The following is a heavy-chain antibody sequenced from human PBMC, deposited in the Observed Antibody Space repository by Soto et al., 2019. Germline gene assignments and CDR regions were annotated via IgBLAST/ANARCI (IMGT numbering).Heavy chain of an antibody. CDR2: ISSSGSTI. J-gene: IGHJ5*02. V-gene: IGHV3-11*01. CDR3: AREQVAARRVRWFDP. D-gene: IGHD6-6*01. CDR1: GFTFSDYY. Sequence: PGGSLRLSCAASGFTFSDYYMSWIRQAPGKGLEWVSYISSSGSTIYYADSVKGRFTISRDNAKNSLYLQMNSLRAEDTAVYYCAREQVAARRVRWFDPWGQGTLVTVSS.